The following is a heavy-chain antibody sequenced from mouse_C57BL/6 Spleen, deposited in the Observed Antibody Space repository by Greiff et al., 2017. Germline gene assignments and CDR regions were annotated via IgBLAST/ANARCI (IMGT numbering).Heavy chain of an antibody. CDR1: GFSLTSYG. CDR2: IWSGGST. J-gene: IGHJ1*03. CDR3: AKNFITTVVDWYFDV. D-gene: IGHD1-1*01. V-gene: IGHV2-4*01. Sequence: VKLMESGPGLVQPSQSLSITCTVSGFSLTSYGVHWVRQPPGKGLEWLGVIWSGGSTDYNAAFISRLSISKDNSKSQVFFKMNSLQADDTAIYYCAKNFITTVVDWYFDVWGTGTTVTVSS.